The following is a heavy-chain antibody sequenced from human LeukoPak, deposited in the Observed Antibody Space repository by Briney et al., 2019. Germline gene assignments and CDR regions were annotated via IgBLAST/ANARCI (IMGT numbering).Heavy chain of an antibody. J-gene: IGHJ4*02. Sequence: SQTLSLTCTVSGLSIISFNYYRSWIRQPAGKGLECIGRIYTSGCTNYNPSLNTRVTISVANSTNLFSLRLSSVTAADTAVYYCARDGGDWVTYFDSWGQGTLVTVSS. CDR1: GLSIISFNYY. CDR2: IYTSGCT. V-gene: IGHV4-61*02. D-gene: IGHD2-21*01. CDR3: ARDGGDWVTYFDS.